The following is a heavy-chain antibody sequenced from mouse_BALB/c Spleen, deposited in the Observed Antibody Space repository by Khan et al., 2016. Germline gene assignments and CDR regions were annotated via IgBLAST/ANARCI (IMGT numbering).Heavy chain of an antibody. CDR2: IDPANGNP. CDR1: GFNIKDTY. V-gene: IGHV14-3*02. D-gene: IGHD2-1*01. J-gene: IGHJ3*01. Sequence: VQLQQSGAELVKPGASVKLSCTASGFNIKDTYMHWVKQRPEKGLEWIGRIDPANGNPKYDPKFQGKATITADTSSNTAYLHLSSLTSEDTAVYYCAHGNYGFAYWGQGTLVTVSA. CDR3: AHGNYGFAY.